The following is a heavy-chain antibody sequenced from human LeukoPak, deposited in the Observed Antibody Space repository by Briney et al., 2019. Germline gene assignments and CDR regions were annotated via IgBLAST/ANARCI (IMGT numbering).Heavy chain of an antibody. Sequence: VGSLRLSCAASEFTFSTYNMNWVRQAPGKGLEWVSSISSSSNYIYYADSVKGRFTISRDNAKNSLYLQMNSLRAEDTAVYYCARRIVVVITATPGNDAFDIWGQGTMVTVSS. CDR1: EFTFSTYN. D-gene: IGHD2-15*01. CDR2: ISSSSNYI. V-gene: IGHV3-21*01. J-gene: IGHJ3*02. CDR3: ARRIVVVITATPGNDAFDI.